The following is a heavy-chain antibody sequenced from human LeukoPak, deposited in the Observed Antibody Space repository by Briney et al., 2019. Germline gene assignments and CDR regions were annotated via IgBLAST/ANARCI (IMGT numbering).Heavy chain of an antibody. J-gene: IGHJ4*02. CDR3: ARTPSTVTNY. V-gene: IGHV3-30*04. Sequence: GGSLRLSCAASGSTFSSYAMHWVRQAPGKGLEWVAVISYDGSNKYYADSVKGRFTISRDNSKNTLYLQMNSLRAEDTAVYYCARTPSTVTNYWGQGTLVTVSS. D-gene: IGHD4-17*01. CDR1: GSTFSSYA. CDR2: ISYDGSNK.